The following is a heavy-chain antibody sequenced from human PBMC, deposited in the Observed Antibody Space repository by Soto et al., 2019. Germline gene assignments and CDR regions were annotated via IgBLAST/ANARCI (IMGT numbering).Heavy chain of an antibody. CDR2: IYWDHDK. CDR3: THRTSGYNSFSS. D-gene: IGHD5-12*01. J-gene: IGHJ5*02. Sequence: QITLKESGPTLVKPTQTLTLTCTFSGFSLSTSGVGVGWIRQPPGKALEWLALIYWDHDKRYSPSLKNRLTNXKXITNKQVVFTMNNKFHVDTATYHCTHRTSGYNSFSSWGQGTLVTVTS. CDR1: GFSLSTSGVG. V-gene: IGHV2-5*02.